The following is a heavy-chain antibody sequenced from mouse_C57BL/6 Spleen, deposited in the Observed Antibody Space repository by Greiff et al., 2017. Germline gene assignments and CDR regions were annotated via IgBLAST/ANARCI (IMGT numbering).Heavy chain of an antibody. D-gene: IGHD1-1*01. J-gene: IGHJ3*01. V-gene: IGHV1-81*01. CDR1: GYTFTSYG. CDR3: ARYHYYGSSHEAWFAY. Sequence: VQLQQSGAELARPGASVKLSCKASGYTFTSYGISWVKQRTGQGLEWIGEIYPRSGNTYYNEKFKGKATLTADKSSSTAYMELRSLTSEDSAVYFCARYHYYGSSHEAWFAYWGQGTLVTVSA. CDR2: IYPRSGNT.